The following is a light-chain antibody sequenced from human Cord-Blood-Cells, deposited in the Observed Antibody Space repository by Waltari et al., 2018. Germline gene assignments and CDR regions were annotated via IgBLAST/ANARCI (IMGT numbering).Light chain of an antibody. J-gene: IGLJ3*02. V-gene: IGLV2-14*01. CDR2: DVS. CDR3: SSYTSSSTLV. Sequence: QSALTQPASVSGSPRQSITISCPGTSSAVGGYNYSPWYQQHPGKAPKLMIYDVSNRPSGVSNRFSGSKSGNTASLTISGLQAEDEADYYCSSYTSSSTLVFGGGTKLTVL. CDR1: SSAVGGYNY.